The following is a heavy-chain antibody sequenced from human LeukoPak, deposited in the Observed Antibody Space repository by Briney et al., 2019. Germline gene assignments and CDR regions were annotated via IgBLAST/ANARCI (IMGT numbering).Heavy chain of an antibody. CDR2: ISGSGGST. J-gene: IGHJ5*02. D-gene: IGHD6-19*01. Sequence: GGSLRLSCAASGFTFSSYAMSWVRQAPGKGLEWVSAISGSGGSTYYADSVKGRFTISRDNSKNTLYLLMNSLRAEDTAVYYCAKDRYIAVAGKGVEKYNWFDPWGQGTLVTVSS. CDR1: GFTFSSYA. V-gene: IGHV3-23*01. CDR3: AKDRYIAVAGKGVEKYNWFDP.